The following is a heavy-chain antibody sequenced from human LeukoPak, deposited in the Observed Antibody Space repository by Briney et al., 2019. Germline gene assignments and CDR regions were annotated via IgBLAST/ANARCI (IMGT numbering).Heavy chain of an antibody. J-gene: IGHJ4*02. CDR1: GFTVSGNY. Sequence: GGSLRLSCAVSGFTVSGNYMSWVRQAPGKGLEWVSLIYSGGTTYYADSVKGRFTISRDNSKNTLYLQMNSLRAEDTAVYYCAKNRVIAARPGYFDYWGQGTLVTVSS. V-gene: IGHV3-53*01. CDR2: IYSGGTT. D-gene: IGHD6-6*01. CDR3: AKNRVIAARPGYFDY.